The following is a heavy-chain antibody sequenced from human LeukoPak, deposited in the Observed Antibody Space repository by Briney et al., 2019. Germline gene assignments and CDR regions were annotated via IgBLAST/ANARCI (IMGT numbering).Heavy chain of an antibody. D-gene: IGHD6-19*01. CDR2: ISRNGDST. CDR3: VNQISGWVY. CDR1: GFTFSNFA. J-gene: IGHJ4*02. Sequence: GGSLRLSCSASGFTFSNFAMHWVRQAPGKGLEYVSAISRNGDSTYYADSVKGRFTISRDYSKNTLYLQMSSLRTEDTAVYYCVNQISGWVYWGQGTLVTVSS. V-gene: IGHV3-64D*06.